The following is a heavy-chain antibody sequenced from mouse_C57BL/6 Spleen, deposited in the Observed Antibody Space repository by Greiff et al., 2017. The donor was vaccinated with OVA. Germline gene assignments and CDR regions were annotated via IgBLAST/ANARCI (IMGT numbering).Heavy chain of an antibody. CDR2: ISSGGSYT. D-gene: IGHD2-4*01. J-gene: IGHJ3*01. CDR3: ARDDYDGDWFAY. V-gene: IGHV5-6*01. Sequence: EVKLVESGGDLVKPGGSLKLSCAASGFTFSSYGMSWVRQTPDKRLEWVATISSGGSYTYYPDSVKGRFTISRDNAKNTLYLQMSSLKSEDTAMYYCARDDYDGDWFAYWGKGTLVTVSA. CDR1: GFTFSSYG.